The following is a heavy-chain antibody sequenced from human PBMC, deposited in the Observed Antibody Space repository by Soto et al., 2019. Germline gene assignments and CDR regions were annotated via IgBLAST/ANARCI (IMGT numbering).Heavy chain of an antibody. Sequence: QVQLVQSGAEVKKPGASVKVSCKASGYTFTSYGISWVRQAPGQGLEWMGWISAYNGNEKYAQKLQGRVSMTTDTSMSKAYMELRSLRSADTALYYCARDLRQQLFDYWGQGTLVTVSS. CDR1: GYTFTSYG. J-gene: IGHJ4*02. D-gene: IGHD6-13*01. V-gene: IGHV1-18*01. CDR3: ARDLRQQLFDY. CDR2: ISAYNGNE.